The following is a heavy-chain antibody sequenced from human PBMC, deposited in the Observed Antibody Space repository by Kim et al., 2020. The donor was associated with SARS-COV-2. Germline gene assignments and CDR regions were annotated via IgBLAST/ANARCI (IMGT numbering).Heavy chain of an antibody. Sequence: SETLSLTCTVSGGSISSSSYYWGWIRQPPGKGLEWIGSIYYSGSTYYNPSLKSRVTISVDTSKNQFSLKLSSVTAADTAVYYCASLYYYGSGYYYFDYWGQGTLVTVSS. J-gene: IGHJ4*02. D-gene: IGHD3-10*01. CDR1: GGSISSSSYY. V-gene: IGHV4-39*01. CDR3: ASLYYYGSGYYYFDY. CDR2: IYYSGST.